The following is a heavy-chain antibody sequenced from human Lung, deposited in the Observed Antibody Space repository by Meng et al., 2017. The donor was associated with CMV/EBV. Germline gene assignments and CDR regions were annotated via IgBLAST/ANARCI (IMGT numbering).Heavy chain of an antibody. J-gene: IGHJ4*02. V-gene: IGHV4-30-4*01. CDR3: ARDRTTGRYFDY. D-gene: IGHD4-11*01. CDR1: GGSISSGDYY. Sequence: QVQLKESGPRLVKPSQTLSLTCTVSGGSISSGDYYWSWIRQPPGKGLEWIGYIYYSGSTYYNPSLKSRVTISVDTSKNQFSLKLSSVAAADTAVYYCARDRTTGRYFDYWGQGTLVTVSS. CDR2: IYYSGST.